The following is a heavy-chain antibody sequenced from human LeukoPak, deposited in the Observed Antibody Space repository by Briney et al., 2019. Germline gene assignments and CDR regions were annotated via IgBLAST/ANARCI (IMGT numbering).Heavy chain of an antibody. D-gene: IGHD6-6*01. V-gene: IGHV4-4*09. CDR1: GGSISSYY. J-gene: IGHJ5*02. CDR2: IYTSGST. Sequence: SETLSLTCTVSGGSISSYYWSWIRQPPGKGLEWIRYIYTSGSTNYNPSLKSRVTISVDTSKNQFSLKLSSVTAADTAVYYCARQVSSSSRWFDPWGQGTLVTVSS. CDR3: ARQVSSSSRWFDP.